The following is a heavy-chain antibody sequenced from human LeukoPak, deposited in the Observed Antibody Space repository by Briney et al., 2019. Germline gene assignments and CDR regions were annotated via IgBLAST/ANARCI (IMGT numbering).Heavy chain of an antibody. CDR3: AKGKRTRSGLDY. Sequence: SWIRQPPGKGLEWVSAISGSGGSTYYADSVKGRFTISRDNSKNTLYLQMNSLRAEDTAVYYCAKGKRTRSGLDYWGQGTLVTVSS. CDR2: ISGSGGST. D-gene: IGHD6-25*01. V-gene: IGHV3-23*01. J-gene: IGHJ4*02.